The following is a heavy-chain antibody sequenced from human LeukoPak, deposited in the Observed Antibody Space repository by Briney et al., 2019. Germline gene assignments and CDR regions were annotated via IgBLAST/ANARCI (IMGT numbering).Heavy chain of an antibody. D-gene: IGHD6-13*01. V-gene: IGHV5-51*01. CDR3: ARLGGLAAAGGALDY. Sequence: PGESLQISCQGSEYIFTNYWIAWVRQMPGKGLEWMGIVYPGDSDTRYRPSFQGQVTISADKSTNTAYLQWNSLKASDTAMYYCARLGGLAAAGGALDYWGQGTLVTVSS. CDR2: VYPGDSDT. J-gene: IGHJ4*02. CDR1: EYIFTNYW.